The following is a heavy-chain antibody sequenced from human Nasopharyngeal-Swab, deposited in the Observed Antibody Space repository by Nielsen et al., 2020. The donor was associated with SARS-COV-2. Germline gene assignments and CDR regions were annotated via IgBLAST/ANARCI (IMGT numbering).Heavy chain of an antibody. J-gene: IGHJ6*02. CDR3: VRPEGVATSFKYYFQYGMDV. D-gene: IGHD5-12*01. Sequence: GQSLNISCKGSGYSFTSYWIAWVRQMPGKGLEWMGIIHPRDPDTRYRPSFQGQVTIPADKSISTAYLQWSSLKASDTAMHYCVRPEGVATSFKYYFQYGMDVWGQGTRVTVPS. CDR2: IHPRDPDT. V-gene: IGHV5-51*01. CDR1: GYSFTSYW.